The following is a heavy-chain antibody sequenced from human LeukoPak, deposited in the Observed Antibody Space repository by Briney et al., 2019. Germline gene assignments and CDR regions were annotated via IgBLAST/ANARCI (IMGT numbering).Heavy chain of an antibody. CDR3: ARGTATVITYYYYYMDV. Sequence: PSETLPLTCAVSGYSISSGYYWGWIRQPPGKGLEWIGSIYHSGSTYYNPSLKSRVTISVDTSKNQFSLKLSSVTAADTAVYYCARGTATVITYYYYYMDVWGKGTTVTVSS. V-gene: IGHV4-38-2*01. D-gene: IGHD4-11*01. CDR1: GYSISSGYY. CDR2: IYHSGST. J-gene: IGHJ6*03.